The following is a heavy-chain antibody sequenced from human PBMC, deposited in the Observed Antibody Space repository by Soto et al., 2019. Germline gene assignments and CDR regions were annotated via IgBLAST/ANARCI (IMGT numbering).Heavy chain of an antibody. V-gene: IGHV1-3*05. J-gene: IGHJ6*02. Sequence: QVQLVQSGAEEKKPGASVKVSCKASGYTFTSYAMHWVRQAPGQRLEWMGWINAGNGNTKYSQKFQGRVTITRDTSASTAYMELSSLRSEDTAVYYCARELGDFWTLGGMDVWGQGTTVTVSS. CDR2: INAGNGNT. D-gene: IGHD3-3*01. CDR1: GYTFTSYA. CDR3: ARELGDFWTLGGMDV.